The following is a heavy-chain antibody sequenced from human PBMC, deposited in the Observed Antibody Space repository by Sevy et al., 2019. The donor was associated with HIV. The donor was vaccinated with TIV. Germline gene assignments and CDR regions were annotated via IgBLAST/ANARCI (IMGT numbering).Heavy chain of an antibody. CDR3: ARDLRYYYGSGSKTVYGMDV. CDR1: GYTFTSYA. D-gene: IGHD3-10*01. Sequence: ASVKVSCKASGYTFTSYAMNWVRQAPGQGLEWMGWINTNTGNPTYAQGFTGRFVFSLDTSVSTAYLHISSLKAEDTAVYYCARDLRYYYGSGSKTVYGMDVWGQGTTVTVSS. CDR2: INTNTGNP. V-gene: IGHV7-4-1*02. J-gene: IGHJ6*02.